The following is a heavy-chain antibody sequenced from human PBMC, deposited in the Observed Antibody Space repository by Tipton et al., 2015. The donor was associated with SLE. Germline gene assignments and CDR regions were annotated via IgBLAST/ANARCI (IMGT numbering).Heavy chain of an antibody. Sequence: TLSLTCAVYGGSFSGYYWSWIRQPPGKGLEWIGEINHSGSTNYNPSLKSRVTISVDTSKNQFSLKLSSVTAADTAVYYCARGIGLGPEGAFDIWGQGTMVTVSS. CDR1: GGSFSGYY. CDR2: INHSGST. J-gene: IGHJ3*02. CDR3: ARGIGLGPEGAFDI. D-gene: IGHD7-27*01. V-gene: IGHV4-34*01.